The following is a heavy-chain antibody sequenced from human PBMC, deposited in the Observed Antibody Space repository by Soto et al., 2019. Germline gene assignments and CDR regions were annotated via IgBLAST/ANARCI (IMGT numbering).Heavy chain of an antibody. V-gene: IGHV4-59*01. CDR2: IYYSGST. CDR3: ARGSYNCNYVGWFDP. Sequence: SEPLSLTRTVSGGSISSYYWSWIPQPPGKGLEWIGYIYYSGSTNYNPSLKSRVTISVDTSKNQFSLKLSSVTAADTAVYYCARGSYNCNYVGWFDPWGQGTVVTVSS. CDR1: GGSISSYY. D-gene: IGHD1-7*01. J-gene: IGHJ5*02.